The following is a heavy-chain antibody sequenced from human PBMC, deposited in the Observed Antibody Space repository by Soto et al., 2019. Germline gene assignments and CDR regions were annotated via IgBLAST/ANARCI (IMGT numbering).Heavy chain of an antibody. CDR2: IYPGDSDT. CDR1: GYSFTSYW. Sequence: GESLKISCKGSGYSFTSYWIGWVRQMPGKGLEWMGIIYPGDSDTRYSPSFQGQVTISADKSISTAYLQWSSLKASDTAMYYCARQTTPQCCSSTSCYDWSWFDPWGQGTLVTVSS. D-gene: IGHD2-2*01. V-gene: IGHV5-51*01. J-gene: IGHJ5*02. CDR3: ARQTTPQCCSSTSCYDWSWFDP.